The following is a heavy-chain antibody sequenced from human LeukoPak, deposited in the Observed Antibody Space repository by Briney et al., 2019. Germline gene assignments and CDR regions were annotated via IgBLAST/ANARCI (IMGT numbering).Heavy chain of an antibody. Sequence: PGKSLRLSCVASGFTFSNVGVHWVRQAPGKGLEWVAVISYNVHYEYYGESVKGRFTISSDNSKNTVSLQMDNLRIDDTAVYYCVRGGSPPTSTWSLDEWGQGTLVSVSS. CDR3: VRGGSPPTSTWSLDE. CDR2: ISYNVHYE. J-gene: IGHJ4*02. CDR1: GFTFSNVG. D-gene: IGHD1-26*01. V-gene: IGHV3-30*03.